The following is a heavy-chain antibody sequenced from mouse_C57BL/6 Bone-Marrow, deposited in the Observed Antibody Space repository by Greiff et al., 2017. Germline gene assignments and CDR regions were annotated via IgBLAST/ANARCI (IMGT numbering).Heavy chain of an antibody. Sequence: QVQLQQSGAELVKPGASVKMSCKASGYTFTSYWITWVKQRPGQGLEWIGDIYPGSGSTNYNEKFKSKATLTVDTSSSTAYMQLSSLTSEDSAVYYCARSGRNGSSFDYWGQGTTLTVSS. CDR2: IYPGSGST. D-gene: IGHD1-1*01. J-gene: IGHJ2*01. V-gene: IGHV1-55*01. CDR1: GYTFTSYW. CDR3: ARSGRNGSSFDY.